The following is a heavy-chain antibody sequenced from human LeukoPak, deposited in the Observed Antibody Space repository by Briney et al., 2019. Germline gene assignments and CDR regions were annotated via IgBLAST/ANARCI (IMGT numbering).Heavy chain of an antibody. V-gene: IGHV4-39*02. J-gene: IGHJ1*01. D-gene: IGHD3-22*01. CDR3: ARRRYYDSTGYLD. CDR1: SGSISSSSYC. CDR2: IYYSGST. Sequence: KPSETXXLTCTISSGSISSSSYCWGWIRQPPGKGLEWIADIYYSGSTYYNPSSKSRVSIAIDKSNNHFSLRLSSVTAADTALYYCARRRYYDSTGYLDWGQGTLVTVSS.